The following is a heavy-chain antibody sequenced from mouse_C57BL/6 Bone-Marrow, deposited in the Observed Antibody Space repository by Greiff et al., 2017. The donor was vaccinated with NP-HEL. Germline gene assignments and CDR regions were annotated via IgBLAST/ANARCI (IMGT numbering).Heavy chain of an antibody. V-gene: IGHV1-53*01. J-gene: IGHJ3*01. Sequence: QVQLQQPGAELVKPGASVKLSCKASGYTFTSYWMHWVKQRPGQGLEWIGNINPSNGGTNYNEKFKSKATLTVDKSSSTAYMQLSSLTSEDSAVYYCALITTVVVPTPYWGQGTLVTVSA. D-gene: IGHD1-1*01. CDR3: ALITTVVVPTPY. CDR1: GYTFTSYW. CDR2: INPSNGGT.